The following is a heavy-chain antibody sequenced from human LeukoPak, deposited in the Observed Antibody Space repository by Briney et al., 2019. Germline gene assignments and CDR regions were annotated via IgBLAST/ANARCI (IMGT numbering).Heavy chain of an antibody. D-gene: IGHD5-18*01. Sequence: GGSLRLSCAASGFTFDDYAMHWVRQAPGKGLEWVSGISWNSGSIGYADSVEGRFTISRDDAKNSLYLQMNSLRAEDTALYYCAKDRGYSYGYPDAFDIWGQGTMVTVSS. CDR2: ISWNSGSI. CDR3: AKDRGYSYGYPDAFDI. CDR1: GFTFDDYA. J-gene: IGHJ3*02. V-gene: IGHV3-9*01.